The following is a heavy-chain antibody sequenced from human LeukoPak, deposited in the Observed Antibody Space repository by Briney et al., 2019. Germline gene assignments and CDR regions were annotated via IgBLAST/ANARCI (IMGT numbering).Heavy chain of an antibody. CDR2: ISSSSSTI. Sequence: PGGSLRLSCAASGFTFSSYSMNWVRQAPGKGLEWVSYISSSSSTIYYADSVKGRFTISRDNAKNSLYLQMNSLRDEDTAVYYCASRIDSSGYGGSYWGQGTLVTVSS. J-gene: IGHJ4*02. V-gene: IGHV3-48*02. D-gene: IGHD3-22*01. CDR3: ASRIDSSGYGGSY. CDR1: GFTFSSYS.